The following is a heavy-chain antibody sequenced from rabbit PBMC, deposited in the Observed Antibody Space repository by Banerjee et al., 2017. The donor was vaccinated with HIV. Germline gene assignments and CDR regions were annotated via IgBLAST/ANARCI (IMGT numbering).Heavy chain of an antibody. V-gene: IGHV1S40*01. Sequence: ANWVKGRFTISKPSSTTVTLQMTNLTAADTATYFCARAYSGYVDAFDLWGPGTLVTVS. D-gene: IGHD3-1*01. J-gene: IGHJ4*01. CDR3: ARAYSGYVDAFDL.